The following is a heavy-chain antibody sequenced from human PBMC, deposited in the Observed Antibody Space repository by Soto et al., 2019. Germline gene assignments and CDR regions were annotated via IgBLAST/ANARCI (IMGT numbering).Heavy chain of an antibody. CDR3: ARGVSYYYGSRILYNLFDP. D-gene: IGHD3-10*01. J-gene: IGHJ5*02. V-gene: IGHV4-34*01. CDR2: INHSGST. CDR1: GGSFSGYY. Sequence: SETLSLTCAVYGGSFSGYYWSWIRQPPGKGLEWIGEINHSGSTNYNPSLKSRVTISVDTSKNQFSLKLSSVTAADTAVYYCARGVSYYYGSRILYNLFDPWGKGTLVTVSS.